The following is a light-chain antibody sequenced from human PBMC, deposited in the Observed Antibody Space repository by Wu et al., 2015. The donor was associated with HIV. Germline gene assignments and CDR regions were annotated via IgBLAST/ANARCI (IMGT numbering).Light chain of an antibody. Sequence: EIVLTQSPGTLSLSPGERATLSCRASQSISSSHLAWYQQKPGQAPRLLVYGASSRATDIPDRFSSSGSGTDFTLTISRLEPEDFAVYYCQQYGNSLPYTFGQGTKLEIK. J-gene: IGKJ2*01. CDR2: GAS. CDR3: QQYGNSLPYT. CDR1: QSISSSH. V-gene: IGKV3-20*01.